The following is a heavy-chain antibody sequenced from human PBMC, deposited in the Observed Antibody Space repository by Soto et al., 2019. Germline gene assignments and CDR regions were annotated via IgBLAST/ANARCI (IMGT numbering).Heavy chain of an antibody. V-gene: IGHV4-30-4*01. CDR3: ARVARSGYKGLFDY. CDR1: GGSISSGDYY. J-gene: IGHJ4*02. Sequence: SETLSLTCTVSGGSISSGDYYWSWIRQPPGKGLEWIGYIYYSGSTYYNPSLKSRVTISVDTSKNQFSLKLSSVTAADTAVYYCARVARSGYKGLFDYWGQGTLVTVSS. D-gene: IGHD3-3*01. CDR2: IYYSGST.